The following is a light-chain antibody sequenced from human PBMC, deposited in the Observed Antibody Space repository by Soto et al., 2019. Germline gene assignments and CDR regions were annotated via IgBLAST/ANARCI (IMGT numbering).Light chain of an antibody. Sequence: EIVMTQSPATLSVSPGERATLSCRASQSVRSNLAWYQQKPGQAPRLLIYGASTRATGIPARFSGSWSGTEFTLTISSMQSEDFAVYYCQHYNNWPRTFGQGTKVEIK. V-gene: IGKV3-15*01. CDR3: QHYNNWPRT. CDR1: QSVRSN. CDR2: GAS. J-gene: IGKJ1*01.